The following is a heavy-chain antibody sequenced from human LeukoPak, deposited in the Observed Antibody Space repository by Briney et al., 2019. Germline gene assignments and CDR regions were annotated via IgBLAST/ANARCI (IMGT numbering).Heavy chain of an antibody. J-gene: IGHJ3*02. CDR1: GFAFSNYW. V-gene: IGHV3-33*08. Sequence: GGSLRLSCAASGFAFSNYWMHWVRQAPGKGLEWVAVIWYDGSNKYYADSVKGRFTISRDNSKNTLYLQMNSLRAEDTAVYYCASYVLGDAFDIWGQGTMVTVSS. CDR2: IWYDGSNK. CDR3: ASYVLGDAFDI. D-gene: IGHD3-3*02.